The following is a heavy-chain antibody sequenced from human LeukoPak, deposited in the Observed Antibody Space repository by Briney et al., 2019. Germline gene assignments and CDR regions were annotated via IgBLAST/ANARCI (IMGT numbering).Heavy chain of an antibody. CDR1: GYTFTSYA. D-gene: IGHD6-19*01. J-gene: IGHJ6*02. Sequence: ASVKVSCKASGYTFTSYAMNWVRQAPGQGLEWMGWINTNTGNPTYAQGFTGRFVFSLDTSVSTAYLQISSLKAEDTAVYYCARVVAGYYYYGMDVWGQGTTVTVSS. V-gene: IGHV7-4-1*02. CDR3: ARVVAGYYYYGMDV. CDR2: INTNTGNP.